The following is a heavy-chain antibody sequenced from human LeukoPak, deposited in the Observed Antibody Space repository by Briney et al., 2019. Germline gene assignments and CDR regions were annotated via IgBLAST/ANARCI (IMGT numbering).Heavy chain of an antibody. CDR3: ARLEGYSSSWYLSSYYYYGMDV. V-gene: IGHV1-69*13. J-gene: IGHJ6*02. D-gene: IGHD6-13*01. Sequence: TVKVSCKASGGTFSSYAISWVRQAPGQGLEWMGGIIPIFGTANYAQKFQGRVTITADESTSTAYMELSSLRSEDTAVYYCARLEGYSSSWYLSSYYYYGMDVWGQGTTVTVSS. CDR2: IIPIFGTA. CDR1: GGTFSSYA.